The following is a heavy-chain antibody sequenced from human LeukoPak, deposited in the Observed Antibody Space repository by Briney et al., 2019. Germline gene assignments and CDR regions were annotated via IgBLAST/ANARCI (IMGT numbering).Heavy chain of an antibody. D-gene: IGHD6-13*01. CDR2: IYSGGST. V-gene: IGHV3-66*02. CDR1: GFTVSTNY. Sequence: GGSLRLSCAASGFTVSTNYMSWVRQAPGKGLEWVSLIYSGGSTYHADSVKGRFTLSRDNSKNTLYLQMNSLRTEDTAVYYCARGSGSIAAAGSFDYWGQGTLVTVSS. CDR3: ARGSGSIAAAGSFDY. J-gene: IGHJ4*02.